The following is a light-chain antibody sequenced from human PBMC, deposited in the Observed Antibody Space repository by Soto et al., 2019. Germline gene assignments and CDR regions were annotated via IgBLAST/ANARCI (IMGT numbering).Light chain of an antibody. CDR2: KAS. CDR3: QQYNTYPLT. Sequence: DIQMTQSPSTLSASVGDRVTITCRASQSINNWLAWYQLKPGRVPKLLIYKASTLESGVSSRFSGSGSGTEFTLTVSSLQPDDFATYYCQQYNTYPLTFGGGNKVDIK. J-gene: IGKJ4*01. CDR1: QSINNW. V-gene: IGKV1-5*03.